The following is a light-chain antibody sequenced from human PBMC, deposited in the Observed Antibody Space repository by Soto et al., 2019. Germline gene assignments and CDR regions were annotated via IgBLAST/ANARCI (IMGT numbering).Light chain of an antibody. CDR3: TSYSSSDTSIL. J-gene: IGLJ2*01. CDR1: SRDIGLYDY. Sequence: QSVLTQPASVSGSPGQSITISCTGSSRDIGLYDYVSWYQQHPGKAPKLVIYDVSSRPSGIPTRFSGSKFGNTASLTISGLQAEDEADYHCTSYSSSDTSILFGGGTKVTVL. CDR2: DVS. V-gene: IGLV2-14*03.